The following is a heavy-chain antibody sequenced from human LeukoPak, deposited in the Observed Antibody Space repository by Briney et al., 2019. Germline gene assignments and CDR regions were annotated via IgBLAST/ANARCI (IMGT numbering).Heavy chain of an antibody. D-gene: IGHD6-6*01. CDR1: GGTFSSYA. Sequence: GASVKVSCKASGGTFSSYAISWVRQAPGQGLEWMGGIIPIFGTANYAQKFQGRVTITTDESTSTAYMELSSLRSEDTAVYYCARRRRSSALAFDIWGQGTMVTVSS. V-gene: IGHV1-69*05. CDR2: IIPIFGTA. J-gene: IGHJ3*02. CDR3: ARRRRSSALAFDI.